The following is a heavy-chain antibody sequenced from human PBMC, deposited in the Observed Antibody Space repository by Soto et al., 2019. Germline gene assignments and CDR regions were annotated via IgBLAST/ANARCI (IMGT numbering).Heavy chain of an antibody. CDR1: GFTFSSYS. CDR3: ARALPNTMPLLAVWFDP. V-gene: IGHV3-21*01. Sequence: GGSLRLSCAASGFTFSSYSMNWVRQAPGKWLEWVSSISSSSSYIYYADSVKGRFTISRDNAKNSLYLQMNSLRAEDTAVYYCARALPNTMPLLAVWFDPWGQGXLVTVYS. J-gene: IGHJ5*02. D-gene: IGHD3-3*01. CDR2: ISSSSSYI.